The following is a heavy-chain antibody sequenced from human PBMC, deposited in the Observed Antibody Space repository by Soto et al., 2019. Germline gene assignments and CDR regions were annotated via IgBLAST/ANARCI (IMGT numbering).Heavy chain of an antibody. CDR2: IIPIFGTA. D-gene: IGHD3-3*01. J-gene: IGHJ6*02. V-gene: IGHV1-69*13. CDR3: ASGRFMEWLPGPHYYFYYGMDV. CDR1: GGTFSSYA. Sequence: GASVKVSCKASGGTFSSYAISWVRQAPGQGLEWMGGIIPIFGTANYAQKFQGRVTITADESTSTAYMELSSLRTEDTAVYYCASGRFMEWLPGPHYYFYYGMDVWGQGTTVTVSS.